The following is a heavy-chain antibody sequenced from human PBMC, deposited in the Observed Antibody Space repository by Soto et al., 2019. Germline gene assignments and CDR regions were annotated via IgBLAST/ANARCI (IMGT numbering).Heavy chain of an antibody. J-gene: IGHJ6*03. D-gene: IGHD2-2*01. Sequence: GGSLRLSCVGSGSTFNNYNINWVRQAPGKGLEWVSYISSSSSTIYYADSVKGRFTISRDNAKNSVFLQMNSLRAEDTAVYYCARVSSQQYQGPPYYYYYYMDVWGKGTKVTVSS. CDR3: ARVSSQQYQGPPYYYYYYMDV. CDR1: GSTFNNYN. V-gene: IGHV3-48*01. CDR2: ISSSSSTI.